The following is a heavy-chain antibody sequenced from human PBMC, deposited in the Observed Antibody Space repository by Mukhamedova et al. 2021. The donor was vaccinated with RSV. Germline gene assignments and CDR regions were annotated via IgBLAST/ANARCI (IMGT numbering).Heavy chain of an antibody. J-gene: IGHJ5*02. CDR3: ARHFPAYFGVVSPPRFDP. D-gene: IGHD3-3*01. Sequence: GKGLEWIGYIYYSGSTNYNPSLKSRVTISVDTSKNQFSLKLSSVTAADTAVYYCARHFPAYFGVVSPPRFDPWGQGTLVTVSS. V-gene: IGHV4-59*08. CDR2: IYYSGST.